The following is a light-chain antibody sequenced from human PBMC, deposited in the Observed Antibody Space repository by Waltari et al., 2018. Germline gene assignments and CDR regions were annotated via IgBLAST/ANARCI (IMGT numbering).Light chain of an antibody. J-gene: IGLJ3*02. Sequence: QSVLTQPPSASGTPGQRVTISCSGSNSNIGSNTVNWYQQLPGTAPKLLLYGNDQRPSGVPDRFSGSKSGTSASLAISGLQSEDEAVYYCAPWDDSLNGILFGGGTKLAVL. CDR3: APWDDSLNGIL. V-gene: IGLV1-44*01. CDR2: GND. CDR1: NSNIGSNT.